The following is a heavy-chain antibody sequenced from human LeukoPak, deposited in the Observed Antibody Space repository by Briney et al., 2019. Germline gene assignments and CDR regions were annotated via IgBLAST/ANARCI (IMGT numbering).Heavy chain of an antibody. CDR1: GFTFDDYA. Sequence: GGSLRLSCAASGFTFDDYAMHWVRQAPGKGLEWVSGISWNSGSIGYADAVKGRFTISRDNAKNSLYLQMNSLKTEDTAVYYCTTNPTTPEYKLRFLEWLTQPHSVGAFDIWGQGTMVTVSS. CDR3: TTNPTTPEYKLRFLEWLTQPHSVGAFDI. J-gene: IGHJ3*02. CDR2: ISWNSGSI. V-gene: IGHV3-9*01. D-gene: IGHD3-3*01.